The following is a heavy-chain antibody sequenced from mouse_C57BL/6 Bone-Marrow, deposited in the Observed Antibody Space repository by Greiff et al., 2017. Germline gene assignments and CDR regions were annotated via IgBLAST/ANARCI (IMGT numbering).Heavy chain of an antibody. CDR2: IDPSDSYT. CDR3: ASYSGVPRGYFDV. V-gene: IGHV1-69*01. D-gene: IGHD3-1*01. J-gene: IGHJ1*03. CDR1: GYTFTSYW. Sequence: QVQLQQPGAELVMPGASVKLSCKASGYTFTSYWMHWVKQRPGQGLEWIGEIDPSDSYTNYNQTVKGKFTLTVDKASSTAYMQLSSLTSEDSAVYCCASYSGVPRGYFDVWGTGTTVTVSS.